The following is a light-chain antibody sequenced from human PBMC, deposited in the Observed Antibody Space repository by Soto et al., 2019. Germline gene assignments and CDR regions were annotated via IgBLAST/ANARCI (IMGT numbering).Light chain of an antibody. Sequence: ELVMTQSPATLSVSAGERATLXXRASQSVCSNLAWYQQKPGKAPRLXIDGASTRATGGPARFSGSGAGTDFTLTISSLEPEDFAVYYCQQRSNGPWTFGQGTKVEIK. J-gene: IGKJ1*01. CDR3: QQRSNGPWT. CDR1: QSVCSN. V-gene: IGKV3D-11*02. CDR2: GAS.